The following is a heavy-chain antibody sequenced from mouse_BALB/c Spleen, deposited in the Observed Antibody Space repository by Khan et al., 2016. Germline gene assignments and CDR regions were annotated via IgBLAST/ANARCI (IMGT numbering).Heavy chain of an antibody. CDR3: ARATLLRLLAY. D-gene: IGHD1-2*01. V-gene: IGHV9-2-1*01. CDR2: INTETGEP. Sequence: QIQLVQSGPELKKPGETVKISCKASGYTFTDYSMHWVKQTPGKGLKWMGWINTETGEPTYADDFKGRFAFSLEPSASTAYLQITNLKNEDTATYFCARATLLRLLAYWGQGTLVTVSA. J-gene: IGHJ3*01. CDR1: GYTFTDYS.